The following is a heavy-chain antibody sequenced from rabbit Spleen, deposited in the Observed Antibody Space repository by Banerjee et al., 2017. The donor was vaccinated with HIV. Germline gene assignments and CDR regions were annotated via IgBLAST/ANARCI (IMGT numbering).Heavy chain of an antibody. Sequence: QSLEESGGDLVKPGASLTLTCTASGFSFSSSDYMCWVRQAPGKGLEWISCIAGSSSGFTYSATWAKGRFTCSKTSSTTVTLKMTSLTAADTATYFCARDPSGANYYNDRLVLWGQGTLVTVS. CDR3: ARDPSGANYYNDRLVL. CDR2: IAGSSSGFT. J-gene: IGHJ4*01. D-gene: IGHD1-1*01. V-gene: IGHV1S40*01. CDR1: GFSFSSSDY.